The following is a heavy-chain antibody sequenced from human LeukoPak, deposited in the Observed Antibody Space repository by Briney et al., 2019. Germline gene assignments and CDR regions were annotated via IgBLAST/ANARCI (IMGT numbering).Heavy chain of an antibody. CDR1: GFRFSSYA. CDR3: ARDPRDTSGNWYFDL. V-gene: IGHV3-21*01. Sequence: GGSLRLSCEASGFRFSSYAIHWVRQAPGRGLEWVSSISSSNNYTYYGDSVEGRFTISRDNARTSVHLQMNSLRAEDTSIYYCARDPRDTSGNWYFDLWGRGTPVSVSS. D-gene: IGHD5-24*01. CDR2: ISSSNNYT. J-gene: IGHJ2*01.